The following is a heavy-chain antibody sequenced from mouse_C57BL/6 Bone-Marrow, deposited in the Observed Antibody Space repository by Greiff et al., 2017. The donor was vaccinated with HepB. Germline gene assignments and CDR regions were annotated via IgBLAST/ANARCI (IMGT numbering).Heavy chain of an antibody. D-gene: IGHD2-3*01. Sequence: QVQLQQPGAELVMPGASVKLSCKASGYTFTSYWMHWVKQRPGQGLEWIGEIDPSDSYTNYNQKFKGKSTLTVDKSSSTAYMQLSSLTSEDSAVYYCARFDGYPWDFDVWGTGTTVTVSS. CDR3: ARFDGYPWDFDV. V-gene: IGHV1-69*01. CDR1: GYTFTSYW. J-gene: IGHJ1*03. CDR2: IDPSDSYT.